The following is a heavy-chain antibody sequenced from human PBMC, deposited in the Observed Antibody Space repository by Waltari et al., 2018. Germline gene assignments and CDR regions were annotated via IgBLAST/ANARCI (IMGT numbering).Heavy chain of an antibody. CDR1: GSTYSMYW. Sequence: EVQLVESGGGLAQTGGSLGLSCVSSGSTYSMYWMHWVSQAPGKGLVWVSRSSSDGSSTSYADSVKGRFTISKDNAKNTVYLQMNSLRAEDTAIYYCARGARRTTVTTGWWYFDLWGRGTLVTVSS. V-gene: IGHV3-74*01. D-gene: IGHD4-17*01. CDR3: ARGARRTTVTTGWWYFDL. CDR2: SSSDGSST. J-gene: IGHJ2*01.